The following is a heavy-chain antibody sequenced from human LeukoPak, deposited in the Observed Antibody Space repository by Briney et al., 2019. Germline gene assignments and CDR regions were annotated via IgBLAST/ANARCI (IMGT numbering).Heavy chain of an antibody. V-gene: IGHV4-39*01. J-gene: IGHJ3*02. CDR2: IYYSGST. Sequence: PSETLSLTCSVSGGSISSSTYYWGWIRQPPGKGLEWIGSIYYSGSTYYNPSLKSRFTISVDTSKNQFSLKLSSVTATDTAVYYCAKTETTSGTLADAFDIWGQGTMVTVSS. CDR1: GGSISSSTYY. D-gene: IGHD1-1*01. CDR3: AKTETTSGTLADAFDI.